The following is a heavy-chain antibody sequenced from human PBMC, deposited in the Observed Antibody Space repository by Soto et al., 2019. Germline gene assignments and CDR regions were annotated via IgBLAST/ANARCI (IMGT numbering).Heavy chain of an antibody. J-gene: IGHJ4*02. CDR3: ARVGYSSGWLPDY. CDR1: GFTFSSNS. D-gene: IGHD6-19*01. CDR2: ISSSSSYI. Sequence: GGSLRLSCAASGFTFSSNSMKWVRQAPGKGLEWVSLISSSSSYIYYADSVKGRFTISRDNAKNSLYLQMNSLRAEDTAVYYCARVGYSSGWLPDYWGQGTLVTVSS. V-gene: IGHV3-21*01.